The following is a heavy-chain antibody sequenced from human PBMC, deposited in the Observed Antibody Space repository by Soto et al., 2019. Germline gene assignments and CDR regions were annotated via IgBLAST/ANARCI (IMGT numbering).Heavy chain of an antibody. Sequence: QVQLVESGGGVIQPGKSLRLSCAASGFAFSADAMHWVRQAPGKGLEWVAVLWADGSRQFYLDSVKGRFSISRDNSKNTLYLQMNNLRIADTAMYFCVRGIGYWGVSENWGQGTLVSVSS. J-gene: IGHJ4*02. CDR3: VRGIGYWGVSEN. CDR1: GFAFSADA. D-gene: IGHD3-10*01. V-gene: IGHV3-33*01. CDR2: LWADGSRQ.